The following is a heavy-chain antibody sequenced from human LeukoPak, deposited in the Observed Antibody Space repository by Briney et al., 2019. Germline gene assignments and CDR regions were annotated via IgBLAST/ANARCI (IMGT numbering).Heavy chain of an antibody. CDR2: IYYSGST. V-gene: IGHV4-59*08. Sequence: PSETLSLTCTVSGGSISGYYWSWIRQPPGKGLEWIGYIYYSGSTNYNPSLKSRVTISVDTSKNQFSLKLSSVTAADTAVYYCARHQFYSGYDVDYWGQGTLVTVSS. CDR3: ARHQFYSGYDVDY. J-gene: IGHJ4*02. CDR1: GGSISGYY. D-gene: IGHD5-12*01.